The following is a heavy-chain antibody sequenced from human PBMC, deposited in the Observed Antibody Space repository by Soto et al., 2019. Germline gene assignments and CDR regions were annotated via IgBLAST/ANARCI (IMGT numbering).Heavy chain of an antibody. J-gene: IGHJ5*02. CDR2: IYYSGST. V-gene: IGHV4-31*03. Sequence: SETLSLTCTVSGGSFSSGDYYWSWIRQHPGKGLEWIGYIYYSGSTYYNPSLRSRVTISVDTSTKQFSLKLTSVTAADTALYYCARVLRGWFDPWGQGTPVTVSS. CDR1: GGSFSSGDYY. CDR3: ARVLRGWFDP.